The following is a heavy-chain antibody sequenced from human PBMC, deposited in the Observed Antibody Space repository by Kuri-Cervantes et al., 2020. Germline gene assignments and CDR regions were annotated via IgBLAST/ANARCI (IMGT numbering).Heavy chain of an antibody. CDR2: IKQDGSEK. CDR1: GFTFSSYA. D-gene: IGHD1-26*01. Sequence: GGSLRLSCAASGFTFSSYAMSWVRQAPGKGLEWVANIKQDGSEKYYVDSVKGRFTISRDNAKNSLYLQMNSLKASDTAMYYCARRDGWELLPLEVHWYFDLWGRGTLVTVSS. CDR3: ARRDGWELLPLEVHWYFDL. V-gene: IGHV3-7*03. J-gene: IGHJ2*01.